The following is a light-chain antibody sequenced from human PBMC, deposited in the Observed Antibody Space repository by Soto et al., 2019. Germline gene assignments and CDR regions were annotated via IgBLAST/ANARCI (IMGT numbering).Light chain of an antibody. CDR1: QGISSH. CDR2: AAS. J-gene: IGKJ4*01. Sequence: DIQLTQSPSLLSAPVGDRVTITCRASQGISSHLAWYQQKSGKAPKLLMYAASTLQSGVPSRFSGSGSGTEFTLTISSLQPEDFATYYCQQLNSYPLTFGGGTKVEIK. V-gene: IGKV1-9*01. CDR3: QQLNSYPLT.